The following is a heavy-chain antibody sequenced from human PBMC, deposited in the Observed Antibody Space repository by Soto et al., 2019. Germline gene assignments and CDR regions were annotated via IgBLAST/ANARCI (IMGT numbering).Heavy chain of an antibody. D-gene: IGHD3-3*01. CDR1: GFTFSSYS. V-gene: IGHV3-21*01. CDR2: ISSSSSYI. Sequence: EVQLVESGGGLVKPGGSLRLSCAASGFTFSSYSMNWVRQAPGKGLEWVSSISSSSSYISYADSVKGRFTISRANAKNSLYLHMNSLRAEDTAVYSLARDPWMNTSFGAYYYYYYYMDFGGKGTTVTVSS. J-gene: IGHJ6*03. CDR3: ARDPWMNTSFGAYYYYYYYMDF.